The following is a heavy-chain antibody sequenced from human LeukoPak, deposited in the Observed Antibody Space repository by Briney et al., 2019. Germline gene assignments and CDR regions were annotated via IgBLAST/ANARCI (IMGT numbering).Heavy chain of an antibody. V-gene: IGHV4-59*01. CDR3: ARDTRNYYYYYMDV. J-gene: IGHJ6*03. CDR1: GGSISSYY. D-gene: IGHD6-6*01. Sequence: SETLSLTCTVSGGSISSYYWSWVRQPPGKGLEWIGYIYYSGSTNYNPSLKSRVTISVDTSKNQFSLKLSSVTAADTAVYYCARDTRNYYYYYMDVWGKGTTVTVSS. CDR2: IYYSGST.